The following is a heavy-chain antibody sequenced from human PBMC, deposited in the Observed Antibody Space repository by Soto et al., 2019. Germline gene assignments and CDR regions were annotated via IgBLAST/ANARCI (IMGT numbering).Heavy chain of an antibody. D-gene: IGHD2-15*01. CDR1: GGSISSGDYY. CDR2: IYYSGST. CDR3: ARVLDPNWFDP. Sequence: QVQLQESGPGLVKPSQTLSLTCTVSGGSISSGDYYWSWIRQPPGKGLEWIGDIYYSGSTYYNPSLRSRVNITRATAKHQCSLKPSSVTAADTAVYVCARVLDPNWFDPWGEGTLVIVSS. V-gene: IGHV4-30-4*01. J-gene: IGHJ5*02.